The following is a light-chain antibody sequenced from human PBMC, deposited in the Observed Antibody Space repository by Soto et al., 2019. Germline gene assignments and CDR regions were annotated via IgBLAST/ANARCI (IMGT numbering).Light chain of an antibody. Sequence: DIVMTQSPLSLSVTPGEPASISCRSSQSLLNSNGYNYLDWYLQKPGQSPQLLIYLGSSRASGVPVRFSGSGSGTDFTLTISRVEAEDVGFYYCMQALQAPLTFGQGTKVDIK. J-gene: IGKJ1*01. CDR1: QSLLNSNGYNY. CDR2: LGS. CDR3: MQALQAPLT. V-gene: IGKV2-28*01.